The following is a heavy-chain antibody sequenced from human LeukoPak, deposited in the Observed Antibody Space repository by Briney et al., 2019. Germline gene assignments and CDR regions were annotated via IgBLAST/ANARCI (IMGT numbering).Heavy chain of an antibody. CDR3: AKDRCSNGIGCYYYYMDV. J-gene: IGHJ6*03. V-gene: IGHV3-23*01. D-gene: IGHD2-8*01. Sequence: GGSLRLSCAASGFTFSSYAMSWVRQAPGQGLEWVSAISGSGGSTYYADSVKGRFSISRDSSKNILYLQMNSLRAEDTAVYYCAKDRCSNGIGCYYYYMDVWGKGTTVTISS. CDR1: GFTFSSYA. CDR2: ISGSGGST.